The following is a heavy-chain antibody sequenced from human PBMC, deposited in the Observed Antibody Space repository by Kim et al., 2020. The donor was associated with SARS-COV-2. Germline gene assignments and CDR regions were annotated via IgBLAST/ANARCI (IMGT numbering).Heavy chain of an antibody. J-gene: IGHJ4*02. CDR2: IKGKDDST. CDR1: GFNFSTHD. CDR3: FNGTSLNY. V-gene: IGHV3-23*01. Sequence: GGSLRLSCAASGFNFSTHDMGWVRQAPGKGLEWVSGIKGKDDSTYYEDSVTGRFTVTRASAKNTMYLQMKSLSAEDTATDYYFNGTSLNYCGRGCLGPV. D-gene: IGHD3-10*01.